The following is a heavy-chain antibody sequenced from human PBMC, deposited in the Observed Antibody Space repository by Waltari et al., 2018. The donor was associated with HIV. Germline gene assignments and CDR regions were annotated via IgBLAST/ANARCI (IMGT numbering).Heavy chain of an antibody. CDR1: QLTFYVFW. J-gene: IGHJ3*01. CDR2: IKSKRDGGAT. Sequence: EVQVVEYGGGLVKPGGSLRVSCASFQLTFYVFWMAWVRQDPGEGVVWVGRIKSKRDGGATDYEACVKGRFVISRDDSQNTLYLQVSGLRSEDTAMYYCTTGGYPTEAFDVWGQGTMVTVSP. V-gene: IGHV3-15*01. CDR3: TTGGYPTEAFDV. D-gene: IGHD5-12*01.